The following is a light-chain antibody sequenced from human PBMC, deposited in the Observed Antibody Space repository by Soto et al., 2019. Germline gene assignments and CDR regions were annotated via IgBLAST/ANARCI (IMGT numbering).Light chain of an antibody. V-gene: IGLV2-14*01. J-gene: IGLJ2*01. Sequence: QSVLTQPASVSGSPGQSITISCTGTSSDVGDYDYVSWYQQHPGKAPKLMIYEVSSRPSGVSDRFSGSKSGNTASLTISGLLAEDEADYYCSSYRNSGTLVVFGGGTKLTVL. CDR2: EVS. CDR3: SSYRNSGTLVV. CDR1: SSDVGDYDY.